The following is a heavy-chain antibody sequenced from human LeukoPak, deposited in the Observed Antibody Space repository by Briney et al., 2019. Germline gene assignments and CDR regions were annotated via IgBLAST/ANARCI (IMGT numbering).Heavy chain of an antibody. V-gene: IGHV3-23*01. CDR1: GFTFSTYA. CDR2: ISGSGGST. J-gene: IGHJ5*02. Sequence: QTGGSLRLFCAASGFTFSTYAMSWVRQAPGKGLEWVSAISGSGGSTYYADSVKGRFTISRDKSKNTLYLQMNSLRAEDTAVYYCAKDVAYSGSYYSWFDPWGQGTLVTVSS. CDR3: AKDVAYSGSYYSWFDP. D-gene: IGHD1-26*01.